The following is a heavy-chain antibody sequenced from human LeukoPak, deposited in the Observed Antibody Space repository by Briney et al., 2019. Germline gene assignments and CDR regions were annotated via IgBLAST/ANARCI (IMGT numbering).Heavy chain of an antibody. V-gene: IGHV3-64*02. Sequence: GGSLRLSCAASGFTFTNYAMHWVRQTPGKGLEYVSAISYNGGSTYYADSVKGRFTISRDNSKNTLYLQMGSLIPEDMGVYYCARRFAAQLAFVDVWGKGTTVTISS. D-gene: IGHD3-3*02. J-gene: IGHJ6*04. CDR2: ISYNGGST. CDR1: GFTFTNYA. CDR3: ARRFAAQLAFVDV.